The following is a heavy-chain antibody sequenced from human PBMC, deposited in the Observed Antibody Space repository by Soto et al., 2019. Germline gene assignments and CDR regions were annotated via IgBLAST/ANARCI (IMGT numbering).Heavy chain of an antibody. CDR3: AKVPPPDIVVVVAAISYYGMDV. CDR1: GFTFSSYA. CDR2: ISGSGGST. Sequence: GGSLRLSCAASGFTFSSYAMSWVRQAPGKGLEWVSAISGSGGSTYYADSVKGRFTISRDNSKNTLYLQMNSLRAEDTAVYYCAKVPPPDIVVVVAAISYYGMDVWGQGTTVTVSS. J-gene: IGHJ6*02. V-gene: IGHV3-23*01. D-gene: IGHD2-15*01.